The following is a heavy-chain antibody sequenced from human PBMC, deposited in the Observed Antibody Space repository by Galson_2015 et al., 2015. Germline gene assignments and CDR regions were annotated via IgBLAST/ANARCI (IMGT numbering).Heavy chain of an antibody. Sequence: SLRLSCAVSGFTFSNYEMNWVRQAPGKGLEWVSYITSSGSTIFIADSVKGRFTISRDNAKSSLYLQMNSLRAEDTAVYYCARGKYSSVYYANWYFDLRGRGTLVTVSS. CDR2: ITSSGSTI. D-gene: IGHD6-25*01. J-gene: IGHJ2*01. CDR3: ARGKYSSVYYANWYFDL. CDR1: GFTFSNYE. V-gene: IGHV3-48*03.